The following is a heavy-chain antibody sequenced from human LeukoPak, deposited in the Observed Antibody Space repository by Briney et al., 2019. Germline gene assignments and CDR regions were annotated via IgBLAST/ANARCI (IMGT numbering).Heavy chain of an antibody. CDR1: GYTFTGYY. Sequence: VASVKVSCKASGYTFTGYYMHWVRQAPGQGLEWMGIINPSGGSTSYAQKFQGRVTMTRDTSTSTVYMELSSLRSEDTAVYYCARGISDDSSGYYFDWFDPWGQGTLVTVSS. J-gene: IGHJ5*02. CDR2: INPSGGST. CDR3: ARGISDDSSGYYFDWFDP. V-gene: IGHV1-46*01. D-gene: IGHD3-22*01.